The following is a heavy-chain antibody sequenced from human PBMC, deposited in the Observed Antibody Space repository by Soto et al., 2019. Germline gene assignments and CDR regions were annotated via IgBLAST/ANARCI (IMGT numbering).Heavy chain of an antibody. V-gene: IGHV1-18*01. CDR2: ISAYKGNT. Sequence: ASVKVSCKASGYRFTSYGISWGRQAPGQGLEWMGWISAYKGNTNYAQKLQGRVTMTTDTSTSTAYMELRSLRSDDTAVYYCAREVPYDSSGYYYAFNIWGQGTMVTVSS. CDR1: GYRFTSYG. D-gene: IGHD3-22*01. CDR3: AREVPYDSSGYYYAFNI. J-gene: IGHJ3*02.